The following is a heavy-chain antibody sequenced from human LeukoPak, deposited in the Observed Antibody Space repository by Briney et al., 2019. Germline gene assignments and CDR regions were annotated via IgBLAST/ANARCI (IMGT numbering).Heavy chain of an antibody. Sequence: PSETLSLTCTVSGDSISSSNYFWGWIRQPPGKGLEWIGSIYYSGSTYSNPSLKSRVTVSVDTSENQFSLKLSSVTAADTAVYYCARLGNYDILTGFHYWGQGTLVTVSS. J-gene: IGHJ4*02. V-gene: IGHV4-39*01. CDR2: IYYSGST. CDR3: ARLGNYDILTGFHY. D-gene: IGHD3-9*01. CDR1: GDSISSSNYF.